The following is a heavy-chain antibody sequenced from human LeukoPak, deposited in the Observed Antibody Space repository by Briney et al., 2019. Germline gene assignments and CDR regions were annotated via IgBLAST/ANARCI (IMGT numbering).Heavy chain of an antibody. CDR2: INPSSGGT. CDR1: VYTLTVFY. CDR3: ARDLGDQAAPCCIGMDV. V-gene: IGHV1-2*06. Sequence: VATVKLSCKASVYTLTVFYMHWVREAPGRGLECMGRINPSSGGTNYAQKVQGRVTMTRDTSISTAYMELSRLRSDDTAVYYCARDLGDQAAPCCIGMDVWGQGTTVTVSS. J-gene: IGHJ6*02. D-gene: IGHD6-6*01.